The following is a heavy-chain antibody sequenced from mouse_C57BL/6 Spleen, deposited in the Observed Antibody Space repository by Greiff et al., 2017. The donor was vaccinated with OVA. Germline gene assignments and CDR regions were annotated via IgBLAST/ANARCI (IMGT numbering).Heavy chain of an antibody. Sequence: QVQLQQPGAELVMPGASVKLSCKASGYTFTSYWMHWVKQRPGQGLEWIGEIAPSDSYTNYNQKFKGKSTLTVDKSSSTAYMQLSSLTSEDSAVYYCACITTVVEWGYFDDWGTGTTVTVSS. CDR2: IAPSDSYT. CDR1: GYTFTSYW. V-gene: IGHV1-69*01. D-gene: IGHD1-1*01. CDR3: ACITTVVEWGYFDD. J-gene: IGHJ1*03.